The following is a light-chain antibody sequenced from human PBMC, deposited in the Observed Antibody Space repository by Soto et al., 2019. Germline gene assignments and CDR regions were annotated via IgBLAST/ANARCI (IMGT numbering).Light chain of an antibody. CDR2: GSS. CDR3: LQYNDRPQT. V-gene: IGKV3-15*01. Sequence: EIVMTQSPATLSVSPGGRAILSCRASQSVGYYLAWYQQRPGQAPRLLIFGSSTRAPGIPARFSGSGSGTDFTLTISSLQSEDSAVYYCLQYNDRPQTFGQGTKVEI. J-gene: IGKJ1*01. CDR1: QSVGYY.